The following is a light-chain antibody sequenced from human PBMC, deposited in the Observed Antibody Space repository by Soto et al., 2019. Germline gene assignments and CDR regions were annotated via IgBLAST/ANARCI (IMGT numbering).Light chain of an antibody. CDR3: QQYSSSSPT. J-gene: IGKJ2*01. V-gene: IGKV1-5*01. CDR2: GAS. Sequence: DIQMTQAPSTQSASVGDRVTMTCRASQSISSWLAWYQQKPGKAPKLLIYGASSLESGVPSRFSGSGSVTEFTLTIDSLQPDDFATYYCQQYSSSSPTFGQGTKLEI. CDR1: QSISSW.